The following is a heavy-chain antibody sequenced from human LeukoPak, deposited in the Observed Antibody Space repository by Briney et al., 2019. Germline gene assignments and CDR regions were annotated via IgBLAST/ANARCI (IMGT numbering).Heavy chain of an antibody. CDR2: IKTDGSST. CDR1: GFTFSSYW. J-gene: IGHJ6*03. D-gene: IGHD1-1*01. V-gene: IGHV3-74*01. CDR3: ARDWYNWNDFYYYYYMDV. Sequence: GGSLRLSCAASGFTFSSYWMHWVRQAPGKGLVWVSRIKTDGSSTSYADSVKGRFTISRDNSKNTLYLQMNSLRAEDTAVYYCARDWYNWNDFYYYYYMDVWGKGTTVTVSS.